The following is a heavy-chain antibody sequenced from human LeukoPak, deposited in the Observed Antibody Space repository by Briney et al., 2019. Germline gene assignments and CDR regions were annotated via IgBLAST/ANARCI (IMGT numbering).Heavy chain of an antibody. V-gene: IGHV4-59*01. D-gene: IGHD2-15*01. CDR2: IYYSGSA. CDR1: GGSISSYY. CDR3: ARAQYCSGGSYYSGYYYYYMGV. J-gene: IGHJ6*03. Sequence: PSQTLSLTCTVSGGSISSYYWSWIRQPPGKGLEWLGYIYYSGSANYNPSLKSRITISVDTSKNQFSLKLSSVNAADTAVYYCARAQYCSGGSYYSGYYYYYMGVWGKGTTVTVSS.